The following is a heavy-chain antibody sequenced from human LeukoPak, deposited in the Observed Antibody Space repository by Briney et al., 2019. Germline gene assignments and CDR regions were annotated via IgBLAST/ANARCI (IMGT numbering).Heavy chain of an antibody. CDR1: GFTFSSHW. V-gene: IGHV4-34*01. D-gene: IGHD1-20*01. CDR3: ARGSGITGTMDY. J-gene: IGHJ4*02. Sequence: GSLRLSCAASGFTFSSHWMHWIRQPPGKGLEWIGEINHSGSTNYNPSLKSRVTISVDTSKNQFSLKLSSVTAADTAVYYCARGSGITGTMDYWGQGTLVTVSS. CDR2: INHSGST.